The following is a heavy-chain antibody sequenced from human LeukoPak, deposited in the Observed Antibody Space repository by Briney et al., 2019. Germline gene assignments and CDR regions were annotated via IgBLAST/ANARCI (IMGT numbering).Heavy chain of an antibody. J-gene: IGHJ6*02. CDR3: AIDQRDTAMVNYYYYGMDV. CDR2: ISGSGGST. CDR1: GFTFSSYA. V-gene: IGHV3-23*01. D-gene: IGHD5-18*01. Sequence: GGSLRLSCAASGFTFSSYAMSWVRQAPGKGLEWVSAISGSGGSTYYADSVKGRFTISRDNSKNTLYLQMNSLRAEDTAVYYCAIDQRDTAMVNYYYYGMDVWGQGTTVTVSS.